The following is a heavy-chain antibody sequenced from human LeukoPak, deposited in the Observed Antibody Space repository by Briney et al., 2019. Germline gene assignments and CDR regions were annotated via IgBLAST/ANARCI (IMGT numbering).Heavy chain of an antibody. CDR2: ISWNSGGI. CDR3: AKDLKDSSGSSFDY. CDR1: GFTFDDYA. Sequence: GGSLRLSCAASGFTFDDYAMHWVRQAPGKGLEWVSGISWNSGGIGYADSVKGRFTISRDNTKNSLYLQMNSLRAEDTALYYCAKDLKDSSGSSFDYWGQGTLVTVSS. V-gene: IGHV3-9*01. J-gene: IGHJ4*02. D-gene: IGHD3-22*01.